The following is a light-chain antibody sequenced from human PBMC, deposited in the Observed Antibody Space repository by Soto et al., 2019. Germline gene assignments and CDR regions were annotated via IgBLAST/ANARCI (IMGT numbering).Light chain of an antibody. CDR2: AAS. Sequence: DIQMTQFPSSLSASVGDRVTITCRASQGIRHDLAWYQQKPGKAPKRLIYAASSLQSGVPSRFSGSGSGTEFTLAISSLQPDDFATFYCLQHSSYPLTFGQGTKVEIK. CDR1: QGIRHD. J-gene: IGKJ1*01. CDR3: LQHSSYPLT. V-gene: IGKV1-17*01.